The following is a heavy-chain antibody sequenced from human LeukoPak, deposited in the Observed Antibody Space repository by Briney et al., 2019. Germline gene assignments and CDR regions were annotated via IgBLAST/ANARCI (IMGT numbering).Heavy chain of an antibody. CDR1: GFTFSSYW. D-gene: IGHD2-15*01. CDR2: INSDGSST. J-gene: IGHJ4*02. V-gene: IGHV3-74*01. CDR3: ASEGEACSGGSCYSAFDY. Sequence: PGGSLRLSCAASGFTFSSYWMHWVRQVPGKGLVWVSRINSDGSSTSYADSVKGRFTISRDNAKNTLYLQMNSLRAEDTAVYYCASEGEACSGGSCYSAFDYWGQGTLVTVSS.